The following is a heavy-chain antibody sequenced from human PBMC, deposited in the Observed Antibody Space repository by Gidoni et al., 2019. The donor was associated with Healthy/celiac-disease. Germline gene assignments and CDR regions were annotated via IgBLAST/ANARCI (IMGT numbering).Heavy chain of an antibody. CDR2: INSDGSST. CDR1: GLTFSSYW. V-gene: IGHV3-74*01. J-gene: IGHJ4*02. Sequence: EVQLVESGGGLVQPGGSLRLSCAASGLTFSSYWMHWVRQAPGKGLVWVSRINSDGSSTSYADSVKGRFTISRDNAKNTLYLQMNSLRAEDTAVYYCARGSYYYDSSGYCDYWGQGTLVTVSS. D-gene: IGHD3-22*01. CDR3: ARGSYYYDSSGYCDY.